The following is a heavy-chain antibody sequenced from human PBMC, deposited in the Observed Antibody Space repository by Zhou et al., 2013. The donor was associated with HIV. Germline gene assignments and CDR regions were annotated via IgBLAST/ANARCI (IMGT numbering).Heavy chain of an antibody. D-gene: IGHD3-22*01. V-gene: IGHV4-38-2*01. CDR1: GYSISSGYY. CDR3: ARNYDSSGYYPYDAFDI. CDR2: IYHSGST. J-gene: IGHJ3*02. Sequence: QVQLQESGPGLVKPSETLSLTCAVSGYSISSGYYWGWIRQPPGKGLEWIGIIYHSGSTYYNPSLKSRVTISVDTSKNQFSLKLSSVTAADTAVYYCARNYDSSGYYPYDAFDIWGQGQWSPSLQ.